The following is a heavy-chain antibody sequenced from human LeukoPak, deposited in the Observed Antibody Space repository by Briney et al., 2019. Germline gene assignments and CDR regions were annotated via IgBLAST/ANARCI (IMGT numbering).Heavy chain of an antibody. CDR1: GDSISRYY. V-gene: IGHV4-59*08. Sequence: SETLSLTCTVSGDSISRYYWSWIRQPPGRGLEWIAFIYYSGSTNYNPSLKRRVTISMDTSRNQFSLRLSSVTAADTAVYYCAKHLVATTPLFDYWGQGTLVTVSS. J-gene: IGHJ4*02. CDR2: IYYSGST. CDR3: AKHLVATTPLFDY. D-gene: IGHD5-12*01.